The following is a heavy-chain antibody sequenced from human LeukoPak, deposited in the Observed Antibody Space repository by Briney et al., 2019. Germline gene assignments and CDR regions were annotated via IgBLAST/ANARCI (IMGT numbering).Heavy chain of an antibody. J-gene: IGHJ4*02. CDR3: ARAGIVIVPAEGD. V-gene: IGHV1-2*02. CDR2: INPNSGGT. CDR1: GYTFTDFY. Sequence: GASVKVSCRASGYTFTDFYMHWVRQAPGQGLEWMGWINPNSGGTNYAQKFQGRVTVTRDTSIRTAYMELSRLTSDDTAVYYCARAGIVIVPAEGDWGQGTLVTVSS. D-gene: IGHD2-2*01.